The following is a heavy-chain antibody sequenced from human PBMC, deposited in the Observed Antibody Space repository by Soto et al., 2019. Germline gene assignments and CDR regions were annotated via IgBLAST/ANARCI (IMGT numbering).Heavy chain of an antibody. CDR2: ISGSGGST. D-gene: IGHD2-15*01. CDR1: GFTFSSYA. CDR3: AKDRVLLGWFDP. J-gene: IGHJ5*02. Sequence: VGSLRLSCAASGFTFSSYAMSWVRQAPGKGLEWVSAISGSGGSTYYADSVKGRFTISRDNSKNTLYLQMNSLRAEDTAVYYCAKDRVLLGWFDPWGQGTLVTVSS. V-gene: IGHV3-23*01.